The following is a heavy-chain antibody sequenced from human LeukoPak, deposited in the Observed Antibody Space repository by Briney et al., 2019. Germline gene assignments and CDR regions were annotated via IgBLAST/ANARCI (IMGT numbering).Heavy chain of an antibody. D-gene: IGHD3-3*01. CDR2: MSGSGGGT. CDR1: GFTFSSYA. Sequence: GGSLRLSCAASGFTFSSYAMSWVRQAPGKGLEWVSAMSGSGGGTYYADSVKGRFAISRDNSKNTLYLQMNSLRAEDTAVYYCAKVLLAWSPFDYWGQGTLVTVSS. J-gene: IGHJ4*02. CDR3: AKVLLAWSPFDY. V-gene: IGHV3-23*01.